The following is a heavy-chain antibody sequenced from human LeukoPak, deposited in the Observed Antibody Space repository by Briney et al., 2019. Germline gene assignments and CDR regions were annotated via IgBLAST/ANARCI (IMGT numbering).Heavy chain of an antibody. CDR3: ASHWMTSLKSDC. CDR1: GDSFTNYV. J-gene: IGHJ4*02. CDR2: IIPLLETV. D-gene: IGHD1-1*01. Sequence: ASVKVSCKASGDSFTNYVISWVRQAPGQGLEWMGGIIPLLETVNYAQNFHDRVKITADRSTSTAYMELSNLTSEDTAVYYCASHWMTSLKSDCWGQGTLVTVSS. V-gene: IGHV1-69*06.